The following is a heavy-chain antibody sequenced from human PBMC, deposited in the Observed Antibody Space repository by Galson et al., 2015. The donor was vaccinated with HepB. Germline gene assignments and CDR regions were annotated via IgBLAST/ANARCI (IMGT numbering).Heavy chain of an antibody. V-gene: IGHV3-30*04. CDR2: ISYGGSNK. D-gene: IGHD2-15*01. CDR3: ARDLLGTVRKLIFGMDV. CDR1: GFTFSSYA. J-gene: IGHJ6*02. Sequence: SLRLSCAASGFTFSSYAMHWVRQAPGKGLEWVAVISYGGSNKYYADSVKGRFTISRDNSKNTLYLQMNSLRAEDTAVYYCARDLLGTVRKLIFGMDVWGQGTTVTVSS.